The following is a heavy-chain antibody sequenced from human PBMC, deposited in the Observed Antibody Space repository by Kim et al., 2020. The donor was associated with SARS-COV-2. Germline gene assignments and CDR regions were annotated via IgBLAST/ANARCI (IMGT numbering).Heavy chain of an antibody. D-gene: IGHD3-10*01. CDR2: INHRGST. J-gene: IGHJ5*02. CDR3: ASRTWFGEVLYPNWFDP. Sequence: SETLSLTCDVYGGSFSGYYWSWIRQPPGKGLEWIGEINHRGSTNYNQSLKSRVTISVDTSKNQFSLKLSSVTAADTAVYYCASRTWFGEVLYPNWFDPWGQGTLVTVSS. V-gene: IGHV4-34*01. CDR1: GGSFSGYY.